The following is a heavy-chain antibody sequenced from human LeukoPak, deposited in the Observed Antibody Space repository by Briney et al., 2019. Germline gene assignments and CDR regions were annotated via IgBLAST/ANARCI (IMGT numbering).Heavy chain of an antibody. CDR1: GFTFSNHA. CDR2: ISGSGGST. V-gene: IGHV3-23*01. J-gene: IGHJ4*02. Sequence: SGGSLRLSCAASGFTFSNHAMSWVRRAPGKGLEWVAGISGSGGSTYYADSVKGRMTISRDNSQNTLFLHMKSLRAEDSALYSCAKGGWLEYWGQGTLVTVSS. D-gene: IGHD6-19*01. CDR3: AKGGWLEY.